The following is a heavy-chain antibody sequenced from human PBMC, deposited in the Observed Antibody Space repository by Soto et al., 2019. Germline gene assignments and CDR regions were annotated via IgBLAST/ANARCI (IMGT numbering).Heavy chain of an antibody. CDR2: VSSDGSKT. CDR3: ARDQTVAGPSTFDF. CDR1: GFTLSSYW. D-gene: IGHD6-19*01. V-gene: IGHV3-74*01. Sequence: EVQLVESGGALVQPGGSLRLSCAASGFTLSSYWMHWVRQVPGKGLVWVSRVSSDGSKTIYADSVKGRFTISRDTARNILYLEMNSLRAEDTAVSYCARDQTVAGPSTFDFWGQGTLVTVSS. J-gene: IGHJ4*02.